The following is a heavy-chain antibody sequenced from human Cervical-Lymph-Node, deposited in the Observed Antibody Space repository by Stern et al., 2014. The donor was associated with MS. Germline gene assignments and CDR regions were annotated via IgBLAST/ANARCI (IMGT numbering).Heavy chain of an antibody. D-gene: IGHD3-3*01. CDR3: ARGVFDY. V-gene: IGHV4-59*08. Sequence: QMQLVQSGPGLVKVSETLSLTCTVSGGSISSYYWNWIRQPPGKGLEWIGYIYYTGTTNYNPSLKSRVNISIDTSKNQFSLRLSSVTAADTAVYYCARGVFDYWGQGTLVTVSS. CDR1: GGSISSYY. CDR2: IYYTGTT. J-gene: IGHJ4*02.